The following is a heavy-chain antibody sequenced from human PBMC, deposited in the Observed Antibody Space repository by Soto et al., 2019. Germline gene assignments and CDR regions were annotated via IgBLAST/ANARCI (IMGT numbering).Heavy chain of an antibody. V-gene: IGHV4-4*07. J-gene: IGHJ5*02. CDR3: ARESDYDGSDYLALFDP. D-gene: IGHD3-22*01. CDR1: GGSISSDY. Sequence: PSETLSLTCTVSGGSISSDYWSWIRHPPGKGLECIGHIYTSGSTNYHPALISLFTVSVETSKNQFWVKLSAVATAVTAVNYCARESDYDGSDYLALFDPWGQGTLVTVSS. CDR2: IYTSGST.